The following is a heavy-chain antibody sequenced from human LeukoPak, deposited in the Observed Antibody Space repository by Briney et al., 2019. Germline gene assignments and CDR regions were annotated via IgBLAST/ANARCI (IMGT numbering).Heavy chain of an antibody. V-gene: IGHV4-59*01. J-gene: IGHJ5*02. CDR3: ARGHLGLSP. CDR1: GGSISGYS. D-gene: IGHD3-10*01. CDR2: FHNSRTT. Sequence: SETLSLTCTVSGGSISGYSWTWIRQPSGQGLEWIGYFHNSRTTSYNPSLTGRVIISVDTAMDQISLKLNSVTAADTAVYYCARGHLGLSPWGQGTLVTVSS.